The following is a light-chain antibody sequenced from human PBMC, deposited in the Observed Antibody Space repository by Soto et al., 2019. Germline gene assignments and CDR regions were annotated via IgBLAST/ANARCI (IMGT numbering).Light chain of an antibody. V-gene: IGKV1-39*01. J-gene: IGKJ5*01. CDR2: AAS. CDR3: KQSYSNPT. Sequence: DIQMPQSPSSLSASVGDRVSITCRASQSISSYLNWYQQKPGKAPKLLIYAASSLQSGVPSRFSGSGSGTDFTLTISSLQPEDFATDYCKQSYSNPTLGQGTRLELK. CDR1: QSISSY.